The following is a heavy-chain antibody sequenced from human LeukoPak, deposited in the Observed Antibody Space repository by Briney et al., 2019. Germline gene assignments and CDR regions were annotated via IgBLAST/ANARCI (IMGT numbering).Heavy chain of an antibody. D-gene: IGHD6-6*01. CDR3: ARGIAARREIDY. CDR1: GGSISSYY. J-gene: IGHJ4*02. Sequence: SETLSLTCTVSGGSISSYYWSWIRQPPGKGLEWIGYIYYSGSTNCNPSLKSRVTISVDTSKNQSSLKLSSVTAADTAVYYCARGIAARREIDYWGQGTLVTVSS. V-gene: IGHV4-59*01. CDR2: IYYSGST.